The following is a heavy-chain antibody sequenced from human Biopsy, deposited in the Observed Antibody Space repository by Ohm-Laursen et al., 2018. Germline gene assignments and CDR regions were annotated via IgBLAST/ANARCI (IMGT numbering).Heavy chain of an antibody. CDR2: INHSGST. Sequence: SETLSLTCTVSGGSIGGGEYYWSWIRQTPGKGLEWIGEINHSGSTNYKPSLDSRVAISADTSKNQFSLNLYSVTAADTAVYFCARGLPRIAPMVRGRRTWFDPWGQGTLVTVSS. J-gene: IGHJ5*02. V-gene: IGHV4-34*01. D-gene: IGHD3-10*01. CDR3: ARGLPRIAPMVRGRRTWFDP. CDR1: GGSIGGGEYY.